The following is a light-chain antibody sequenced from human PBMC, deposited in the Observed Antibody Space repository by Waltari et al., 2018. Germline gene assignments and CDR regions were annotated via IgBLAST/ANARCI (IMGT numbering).Light chain of an antibody. J-gene: IGLJ3*02. CDR2: GQN. CDR3: HSRDTISTRV. V-gene: IGLV3-19*01. CDR1: SLRRYY. Sequence: SSELTQDPPVSVALGQTVRITCQGDSLRRYYASWYQQRPGQAPVLVLYGQNNRPSGIPDRFSGSASGNTASLTITGTQAEDEADYYCHSRDTISTRVFGGGTRLTV.